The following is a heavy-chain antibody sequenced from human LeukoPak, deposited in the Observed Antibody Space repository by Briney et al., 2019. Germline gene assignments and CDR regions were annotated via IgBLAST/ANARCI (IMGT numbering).Heavy chain of an antibody. V-gene: IGHV1-2*02. CDR1: GYTFTGYY. CDR2: INHNSGGT. D-gene: IGHD2-2*01. CDR3: ARPRPYCSSTSCYDDAFDI. J-gene: IGHJ3*02. Sequence: GASVKVSCKASGYTFTGYYMHWVRQAPGQGLEWMGWINHNSGGTNYAQKFQGRVTMTRDTSIRTAYMELNRLRSDDTAVYYCARPRPYCSSTSCYDDAFDIWGQGTMVTVSS.